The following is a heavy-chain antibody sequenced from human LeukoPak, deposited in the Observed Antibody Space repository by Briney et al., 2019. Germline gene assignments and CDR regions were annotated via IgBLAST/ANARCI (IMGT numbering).Heavy chain of an antibody. CDR3: TTSAYDYVWAYYFDY. CDR2: IRGKANTYAT. CDR1: GFTFSGSA. J-gene: IGHJ4*02. V-gene: IGHV3-73*01. D-gene: IGHD3-16*01. Sequence: GGSLRLSCAASGFTFSGSAIHWVRQAPGKGLERVGRIRGKANTYATLYDASVKGRFTISRDDSKNTAYLQMNSLKTEDTAVYYCTTSAYDYVWAYYFDYWGQGTLVTVSS.